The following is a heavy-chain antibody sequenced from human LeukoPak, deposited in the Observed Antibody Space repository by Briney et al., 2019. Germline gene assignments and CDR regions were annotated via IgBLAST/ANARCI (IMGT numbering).Heavy chain of an antibody. J-gene: IGHJ6*02. CDR1: GFTFSSYA. D-gene: IGHD3-3*01. CDR2: ISSSGSTI. Sequence: HPGGSLRLSCAASGFTFSSYAMHWVRQAPGKGLEWVSYISSSGSTIYYADSVKGRFTISRDNAKNSLYLQMNSLRAEDTAVYYCASQGYYDFWSGITPDYYYGMDVWGQGTTVTVSS. V-gene: IGHV3-48*04. CDR3: ASQGYYDFWSGITPDYYYGMDV.